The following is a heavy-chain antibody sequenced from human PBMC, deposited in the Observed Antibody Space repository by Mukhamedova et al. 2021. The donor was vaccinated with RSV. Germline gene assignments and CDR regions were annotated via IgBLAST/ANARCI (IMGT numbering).Heavy chain of an antibody. D-gene: IGHD6-19*01. Sequence: WMGIINPSGGSTSYAQKFQGRVTMTRDTSTSTVYMELSSLRSEDTAVYYCARGSGVAGTGVLDYWGQGTLVTVSS. CDR2: INPSGGST. V-gene: IGHV1-46*01. CDR3: ARGSGVAGTGVLDY. J-gene: IGHJ4*02.